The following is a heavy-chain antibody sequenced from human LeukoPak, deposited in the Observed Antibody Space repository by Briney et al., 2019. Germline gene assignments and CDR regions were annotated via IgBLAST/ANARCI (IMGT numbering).Heavy chain of an antibody. J-gene: IGHJ6*02. CDR1: GYTLTELS. V-gene: IGHV1-69*13. CDR2: IIPIFGTA. CDR3: ARANIVKGYCTNGVCGSDV. Sequence: GASVQVSCKVSGYTLTELSMHWVRQAPGQGLEWMGGIIPIFGTANYAQKFQGRVTITADESTSTAYMELSSLRSEDTAVYYCARANIVKGYCTNGVCGSDVWGQGTTVTVSS. D-gene: IGHD2-8*01.